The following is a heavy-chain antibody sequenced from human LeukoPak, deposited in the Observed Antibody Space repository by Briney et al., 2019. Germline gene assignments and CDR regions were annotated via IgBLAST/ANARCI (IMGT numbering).Heavy chain of an antibody. D-gene: IGHD3-3*01. CDR3: ARGQGGTDFWSGYYPKYYFDY. CDR2: INHSGST. CDR1: GGSISSYY. V-gene: IGHV4-34*01. J-gene: IGHJ4*02. Sequence: SETLSLTCTVSGGSISSYYWSWIRQPPGKGLEWIGEINHSGSTNYNPSLKSRVTISVDTSKNQFSLKLSSVTAADTAVYYCARGQGGTDFWSGYYPKYYFDYWGQGTLVTVSS.